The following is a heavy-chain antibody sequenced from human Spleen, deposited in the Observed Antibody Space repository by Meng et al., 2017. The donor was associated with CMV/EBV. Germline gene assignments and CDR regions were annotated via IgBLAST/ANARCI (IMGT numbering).Heavy chain of an antibody. D-gene: IGHD3-22*01. Sequence: CSVSGGSVSSGGHFWNWIRQHPGKGLEWIGFIFDIETTNYNPSLSSRVSISVGSSKNQLSLSLSSVTAADTAVYYCARHTSGNAFDFWGQGTLVTVSS. CDR3: ARHTSGNAFDF. J-gene: IGHJ4*02. CDR1: GGSVSSGGHF. CDR2: IFDIETT. V-gene: IGHV4-31*03.